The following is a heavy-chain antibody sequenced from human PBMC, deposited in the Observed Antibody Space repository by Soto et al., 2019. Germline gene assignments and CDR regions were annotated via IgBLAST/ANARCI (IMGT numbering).Heavy chain of an antibody. Sequence: SVKVSCKASGGTFSSYAISWVRQAPGQGLEWMGGIIPIFGTANYAQKFQGRVTITADESTSTAYMELSSLRSEDTAVYYCARWDSSSWYHDYYYYYGMDVWVQGTTFTVSS. CDR1: GGTFSSYA. D-gene: IGHD6-13*01. CDR2: IIPIFGTA. CDR3: ARWDSSSWYHDYYYYYGMDV. V-gene: IGHV1-69*13. J-gene: IGHJ6*02.